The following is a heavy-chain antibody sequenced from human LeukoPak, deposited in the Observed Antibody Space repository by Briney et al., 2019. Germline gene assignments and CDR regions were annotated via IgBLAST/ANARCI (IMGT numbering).Heavy chain of an antibody. CDR3: ARETCRYCSCSRGFDP. D-gene: IGHD2-15*01. CDR2: INHSGST. J-gene: IGHJ5*01. CDR1: GGSFSGYY. V-gene: IGHV4-34*01. Sequence: SETLSLTCAVYGGSFSGYYWSWIRQPPGKGLEWIGEINHSGSTNYNPSLKSRVTISVDTSKNQFSLKLSSVTAADTAVYYCARETCRYCSCSRGFDPWGQGTLVTVSS.